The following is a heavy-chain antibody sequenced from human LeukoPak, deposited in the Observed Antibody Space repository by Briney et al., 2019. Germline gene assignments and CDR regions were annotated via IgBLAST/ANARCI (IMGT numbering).Heavy chain of an antibody. J-gene: IGHJ5*02. V-gene: IGHV4-34*01. CDR3: ARGYIVVVVAATRRFDP. D-gene: IGHD2-15*01. CDR1: GGSFSGYY. CDR2: INHSGST. Sequence: SETLSLTCAVYGGSFSGYYWSWIRQPPGKGLEWIGEINHSGSTNYNPSLKSRVTISVDTSKNQFSLKLSSVAAADTAVYYCARGYIVVVVAATRRFDPWGQGTLVTVSS.